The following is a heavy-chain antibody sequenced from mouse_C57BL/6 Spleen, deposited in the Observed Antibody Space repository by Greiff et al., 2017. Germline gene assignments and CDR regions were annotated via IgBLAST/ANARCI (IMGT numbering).Heavy chain of an antibody. V-gene: IGHV14-2*01. CDR3: ARELTTVVDWYFDV. CDR2: IDPEDGET. Sequence: EVQLQESGAELVKPGASVKLSCTASGFNIKDYYMHWVKQRTEQGLEWIGRIDPEDGETKYAPKFKGKDTITADTSSNTAYLQLSSLTSEDTAVYYCARELTTVVDWYFDVWGTGTTVTVSS. D-gene: IGHD1-1*01. J-gene: IGHJ1*03. CDR1: GFNIKDYY.